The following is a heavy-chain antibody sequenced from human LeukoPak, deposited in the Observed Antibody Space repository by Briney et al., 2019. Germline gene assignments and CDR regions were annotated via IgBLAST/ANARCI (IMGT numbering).Heavy chain of an antibody. D-gene: IGHD5-12*01. V-gene: IGHV3-53*01. Sequence: PGGSLRLSCAASGFTVSSNYISWVRQAPGKGLEWVSVIYSGGSTYYADSVKGRFTISRDNSKNTLYLQMNSLRAEDTAVYYCAREGYEVDIVATAWGQGTLVTVSS. CDR1: GFTVSSNY. CDR3: AREGYEVDIVATA. CDR2: IYSGGST. J-gene: IGHJ5*02.